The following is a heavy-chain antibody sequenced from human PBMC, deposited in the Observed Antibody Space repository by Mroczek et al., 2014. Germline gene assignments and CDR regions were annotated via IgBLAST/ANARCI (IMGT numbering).Heavy chain of an antibody. CDR3: ATNDRGVRSYCSSTSCYIRNYYYYYMDV. V-gene: IGHV4-31*03. CDR1: WLHQQWWLL. CDR2: IYYSGST. D-gene: IGHD2-2*02. J-gene: IGHJ6*03. Sequence: VKPSPDPVPHLHCLWWLHQQWWLLLELDPPXPRKGLEWIGYIYYSGSTYYNPSLKSRVTISVDTSKNQFSLKLSSVTAADTAVYYCATNDRGVRSYCSSTSCYIRNYYYYYMDVWGKGTTVTVSS.